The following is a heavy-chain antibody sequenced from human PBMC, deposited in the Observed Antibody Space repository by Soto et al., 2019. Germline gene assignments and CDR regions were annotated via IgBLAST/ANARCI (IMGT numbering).Heavy chain of an antibody. CDR1: GGSFSGYY. CDR3: ARGRVRVPLDY. J-gene: IGHJ4*02. CDR2: INHSGST. D-gene: IGHD3-10*01. V-gene: IGHV4-34*01. Sequence: QVQLQQWGAGLLKPSETLSLTCAVYGGSFSGYYWRWIRQPPGKGLEWIGEINHSGSTNYNPSLKRRVTMSVDASKNQFSLNLRSVTAADTAVYYCARGRVRVPLDYWGQGTLVTVSS.